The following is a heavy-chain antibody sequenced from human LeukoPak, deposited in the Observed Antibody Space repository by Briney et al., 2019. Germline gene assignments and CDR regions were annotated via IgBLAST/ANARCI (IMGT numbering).Heavy chain of an antibody. CDR2: IKQDGSEK. Sequence: GGSLRLSCAASGFIFSTDSMNWVRQAPGKGLEWVANIKQDGSEKYYVGSVKGRFTISRDNAKNSLYLQMNSLRVEDTAVYYCARAPRSGWYPRGDYYFDYWGQGTLVTVSS. CDR1: GFIFSTDS. CDR3: ARAPRSGWYPRGDYYFDY. D-gene: IGHD6-19*01. J-gene: IGHJ4*02. V-gene: IGHV3-7*01.